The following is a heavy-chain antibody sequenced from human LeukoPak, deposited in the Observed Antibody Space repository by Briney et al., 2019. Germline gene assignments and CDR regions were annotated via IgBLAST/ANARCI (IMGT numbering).Heavy chain of an antibody. CDR1: GGSIISGDYY. D-gene: IGHD2-2*02. Sequence: PSETLSLTCIVSGGSIISGDYYWSWIRQPPGKGLVWFGYIYHNGDTYYNPSLESRVSISVDTYKNQFSLKLGSVTAADTAVYYCARAGVVPDAINRAFDIWGQGSVVTVSS. V-gene: IGHV4-30-4*08. J-gene: IGHJ3*02. CDR3: ARAGVVPDAINRAFDI. CDR2: IYHNGDT.